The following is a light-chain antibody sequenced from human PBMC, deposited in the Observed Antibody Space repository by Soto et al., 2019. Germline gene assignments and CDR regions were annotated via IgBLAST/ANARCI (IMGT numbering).Light chain of an antibody. CDR1: QSISSY. CDR3: QQSYSTPLT. Sequence: DIQMTPSPSSLSAPVGDSVTITCRASQSISSYLNRYQQQPGKAPKLLIYAASSLQSGVPSMFSDIGSGTDFTLHISSVQPEDFATYYCQQSYSTPLTFGGGTKVEIK. V-gene: IGKV1-39*01. CDR2: AAS. J-gene: IGKJ4*01.